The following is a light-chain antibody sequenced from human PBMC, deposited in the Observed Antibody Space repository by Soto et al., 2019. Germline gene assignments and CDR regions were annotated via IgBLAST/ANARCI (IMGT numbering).Light chain of an antibody. Sequence: NFMLTQPHSVSGSPGKTVTISCTGSGGSLASNYVQWYQQRPGRAPTTVIYEDNDRPSGVPNRFSGSVDISSNSAFLTISGLTTEDEADYYCQSVDSSDQGFFGGGTKLTVL. J-gene: IGLJ2*01. V-gene: IGLV6-57*02. CDR2: EDN. CDR3: QSVDSSDQGF. CDR1: GGSLASNY.